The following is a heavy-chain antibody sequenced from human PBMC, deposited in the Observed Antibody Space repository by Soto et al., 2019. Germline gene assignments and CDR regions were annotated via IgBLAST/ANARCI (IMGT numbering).Heavy chain of an antibody. CDR2: INPNSGGT. CDR3: ARSGGSCYSCLFYMDV. D-gene: IGHD2-15*01. V-gene: IGHV1-2*04. Sequence: QVQLVQSGAEVKKPGASVKVSCKASGYTFTGYYMHWVRQAPGQGLEWMGWINPNSGGTNYAQKFQGWVTMTRDTSISTAYMELSRLRSDDTAVYYCARSGGSCYSCLFYMDVWGKGTTVTVSS. J-gene: IGHJ6*03. CDR1: GYTFTGYY.